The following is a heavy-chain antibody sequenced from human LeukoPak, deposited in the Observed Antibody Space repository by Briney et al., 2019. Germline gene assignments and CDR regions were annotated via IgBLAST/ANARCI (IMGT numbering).Heavy chain of an antibody. J-gene: IGHJ3*02. CDR2: IDIDGSST. Sequence: GGSLRLSCAASGFTFSSYGMHWVRQAPGKGLVWVSRIDIDGSSTTYADSVKGRFTISRDNAKNTLYLQMNSLRAEDTAVYYWARGFTIFGVVNDGFDIWGQGTKVTVSS. D-gene: IGHD3-3*01. V-gene: IGHV3-74*01. CDR1: GFTFSSYG. CDR3: ARGFTIFGVVNDGFDI.